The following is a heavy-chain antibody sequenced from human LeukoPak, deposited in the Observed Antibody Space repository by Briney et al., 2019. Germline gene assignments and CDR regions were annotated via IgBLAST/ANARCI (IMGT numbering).Heavy chain of an antibody. CDR3: ARRSDYYDSSAYYY. J-gene: IGHJ4*02. CDR1: VYTFTNYD. D-gene: IGHD3-22*01. Sequence: GASVKVSFTSSVYTFTNYDINWVRQAAGQGLEWMGWMNPNSGNTGYAQKFQGRVTITRDPSIGTAYMELSSLSSEDTAVYYCARRSDYYDSSAYYYWGQGTLVTVSS. CDR2: MNPNSGNT. V-gene: IGHV1-8*03.